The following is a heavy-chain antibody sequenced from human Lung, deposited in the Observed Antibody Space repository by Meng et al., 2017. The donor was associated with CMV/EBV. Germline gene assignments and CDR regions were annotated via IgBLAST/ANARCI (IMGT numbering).Heavy chain of an antibody. J-gene: IGHJ4*02. CDR3: ARDRGGNYYFDY. V-gene: IGHV3-11*01. CDR1: GLSFSDYY. D-gene: IGHD4-23*01. CDR2: ISSSGNSI. Sequence: GGSLRLXCEGSGLSFSDYYMIWIRQAPGKGLEWLAYISSSGNSIYYTDSVEGRFTISRDNARNSLYLQMNSLRVDDTAVYYCARDRGGNYYFDYLGQGTLVTVSS.